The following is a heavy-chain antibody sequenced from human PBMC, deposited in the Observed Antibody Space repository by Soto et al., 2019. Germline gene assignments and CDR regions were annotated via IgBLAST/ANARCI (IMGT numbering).Heavy chain of an antibody. J-gene: IGHJ3*02. CDR3: ARIQLGYAAFDI. Sequence: EVQLVESGGGLVKPGGSLRLSCAASGFTFSSYSMNWVRQSPGKGLEWVSSISSSSSYIYYADSVKGRFTISRDNAKNSLYLQMHSLRAEDTAVYYCARIQLGYAAFDIWGQGPMVNVSS. CDR1: GFTFSSYS. D-gene: IGHD6-6*01. CDR2: ISSSSSYI. V-gene: IGHV3-21*01.